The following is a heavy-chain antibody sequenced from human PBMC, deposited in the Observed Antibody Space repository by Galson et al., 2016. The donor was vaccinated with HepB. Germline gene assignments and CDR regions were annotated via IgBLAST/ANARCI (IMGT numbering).Heavy chain of an antibody. CDR1: GLIVSANY. D-gene: IGHD4-23*01. J-gene: IGHJ3*01. V-gene: IGHV3-53*01. Sequence: SLRLSCAASGLIVSANYLTWVRQAPGKGLEGVSVIYSDGRPYYSDSVRGRFTISRDNAKNTVYLQMNSLRVEDTAMHYCARDLPVATAGGFDLWGQGTMVTVSS. CDR2: IYSDGRP. CDR3: ARDLPVATAGGFDL.